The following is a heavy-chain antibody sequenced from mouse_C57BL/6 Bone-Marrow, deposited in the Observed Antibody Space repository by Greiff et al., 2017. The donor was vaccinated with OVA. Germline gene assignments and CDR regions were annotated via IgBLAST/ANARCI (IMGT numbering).Heavy chain of an antibody. CDR1: GYTFTSYW. V-gene: IGHV1-64*01. CDR2: IHPNSGST. D-gene: IGHD2-1*01. CDR3: ARVNYGNSAWFAY. Sequence: QVQLQQPGAELVKPGASVKLSCKASGYTFTSYWMHWVKQRPGQGLEWIGMIHPNSGSTNYNEKLKSKATLTVDKSSSTAYMQLSSLTSEDSAVYYCARVNYGNSAWFAYWGQGTLVTVSA. J-gene: IGHJ3*01.